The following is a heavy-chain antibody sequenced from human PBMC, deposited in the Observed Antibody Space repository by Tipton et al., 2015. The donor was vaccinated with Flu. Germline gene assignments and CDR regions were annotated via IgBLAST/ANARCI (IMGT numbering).Heavy chain of an antibody. D-gene: IGHD2-21*01. Sequence: SLRLSCAASGFTFSDHYLDWVRQAPGKGLEWVGRSRNKANSYTTEYAASVKGRFTISRDDSRNSPYLQMNSLKSEDTAVYYCARQLGGGDCYWGQGTLVTVSS. CDR3: ARQLGGGDCY. CDR2: SRNKANSYTT. J-gene: IGHJ4*02. CDR1: GFTFSDHY. V-gene: IGHV3-72*01.